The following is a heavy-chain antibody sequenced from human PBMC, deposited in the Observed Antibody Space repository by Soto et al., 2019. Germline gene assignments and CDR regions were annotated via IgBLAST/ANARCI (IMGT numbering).Heavy chain of an antibody. Sequence: GGSRGLACAASRLTVSGHAMSWVRQAAGRGLEWASAISGSGGSTYYADSVKGRFTISRDNSKNTLYLQMNSLRAEDTAVYYCAKQLGSRQLEYYFDYWGQGTLVTVSS. CDR2: ISGSGGST. J-gene: IGHJ4*02. V-gene: IGHV3-23*01. CDR3: AKQLGSRQLEYYFDY. D-gene: IGHD6-6*01. CDR1: RLTVSGHA.